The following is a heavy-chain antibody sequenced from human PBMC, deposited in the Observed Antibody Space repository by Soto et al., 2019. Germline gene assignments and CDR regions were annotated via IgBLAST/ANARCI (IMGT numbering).Heavy chain of an antibody. J-gene: IGHJ4*02. V-gene: IGHV1-18*01. Sequence: QVHLVQSGAEVKKPGASVKVSCKASGYTFTSYGITWVRQAPGQGLEWMGWISAHNGNTDYAQKLQGRVVVTRDTTKSTAYMELRSLRSGDTAVYYCARGRYGDYWGQGARVTVSS. D-gene: IGHD1-1*01. CDR3: ARGRYGDY. CDR2: ISAHNGNT. CDR1: GYTFTSYG.